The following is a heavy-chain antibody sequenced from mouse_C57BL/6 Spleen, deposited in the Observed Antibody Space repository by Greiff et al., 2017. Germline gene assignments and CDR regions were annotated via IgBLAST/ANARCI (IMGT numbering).Heavy chain of an antibody. CDR3: ARGSSGSSFAY. Sequence: QVQLQQPGAELVRPGTSVKLSCKASGYTFTSYWMHWVKQRPGQGLEWIGVIDPSDSYTNYNQKFKGKATLTVDTSPSTAYMQLSSLTSEDSAVYYCARGSSGSSFAYWGQGTLVTVSA. J-gene: IGHJ3*01. D-gene: IGHD3-2*02. CDR1: GYTFTSYW. V-gene: IGHV1-59*01. CDR2: IDPSDSYT.